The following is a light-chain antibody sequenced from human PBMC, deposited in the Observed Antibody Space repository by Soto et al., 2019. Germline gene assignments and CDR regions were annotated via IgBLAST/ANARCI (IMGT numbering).Light chain of an antibody. V-gene: IGKV3-15*01. CDR3: QQGHNWPLT. CDR1: QSISTA. Sequence: EIVMTQSPATLSVSPGERATLSCRASQSISTALAWYQQKPGQPPRLLIYSASTSATGVPARFTGSGSCSEFTLTISGLQSEDFAVYYCQQGHNWPLTFGQGTRLEI. CDR2: SAS. J-gene: IGKJ2*01.